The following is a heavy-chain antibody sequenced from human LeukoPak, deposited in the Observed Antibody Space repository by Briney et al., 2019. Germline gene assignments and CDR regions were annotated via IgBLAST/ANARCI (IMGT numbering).Heavy chain of an antibody. D-gene: IGHD3-10*01. CDR3: AKAPSGSPNYYYYYYMDV. V-gene: IGHV3-23*01. CDR1: GFTFSSYG. Sequence: GGSLRLSCAASGFTFSSYGMSWVRQAPGKGLEWVSAISGSGGSTYYADSVKGRFTISRDNSKNTLYLQMNSLRAEDTAVYYCAKAPSGSPNYYYYYYMDVWGKGTTVTISS. J-gene: IGHJ6*03. CDR2: ISGSGGST.